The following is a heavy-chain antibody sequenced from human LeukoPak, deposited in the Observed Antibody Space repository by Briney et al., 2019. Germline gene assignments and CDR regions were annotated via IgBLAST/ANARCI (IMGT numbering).Heavy chain of an antibody. CDR2: VSESGEIT. CDR1: GIAFSTYA. D-gene: IGHD5-18*01. CDR3: AKDTAQGYTYGTIEQDY. Sequence: PGGSLRLSCAASGIAFSTYAMSWVRRAPGKGLEWVSVVSESGEITHYADSVKGRFTISRDNSKNTVYLQMNSLRAEDSAVYYCAKDTAQGYTYGTIEQDYWGQGTRVTVSS. J-gene: IGHJ4*02. V-gene: IGHV3-23*01.